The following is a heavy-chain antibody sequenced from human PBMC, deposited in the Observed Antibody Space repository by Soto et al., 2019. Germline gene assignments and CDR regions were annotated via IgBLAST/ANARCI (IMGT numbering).Heavy chain of an antibody. V-gene: IGHV1-58*01. J-gene: IGHJ6*02. D-gene: IGHD3-22*01. CDR1: GFTFTSSA. Sequence: ASVKVSSKASGFTFTSSALQWVRQSRGQRLEWIGWIVVGSGNTNYAQKFQERVTITRDMSTSTAYVELSSLRSEDTAVYYCAAPYYYDSSGYFWEHYYGMDVWGQGTTVTVSS. CDR3: AAPYYYDSSGYFWEHYYGMDV. CDR2: IVVGSGNT.